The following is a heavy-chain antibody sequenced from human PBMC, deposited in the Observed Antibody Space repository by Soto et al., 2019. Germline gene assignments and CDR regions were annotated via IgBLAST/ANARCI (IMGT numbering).Heavy chain of an antibody. J-gene: IGHJ4*02. V-gene: IGHV3-74*01. D-gene: IGHD3-10*01. CDR3: ARDKVPFYGPGSFAY. CDR1: GFTFSSYW. Sequence: EVQLVESGGGLVQPGGSLRLSCAASGFTFSSYWMHWVRQAPGKGLVWVSRITSDGSDTTYADSVKGRFNISTDNTKNTLLLQLNSLRAEDTAVYYCARDKVPFYGPGSFAYWGQGTLVTVSS. CDR2: ITSDGSDT.